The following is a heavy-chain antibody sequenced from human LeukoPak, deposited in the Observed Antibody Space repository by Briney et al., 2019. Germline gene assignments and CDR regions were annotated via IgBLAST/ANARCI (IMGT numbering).Heavy chain of an antibody. CDR3: ARGPYSSSWSYGMDV. J-gene: IGHJ6*02. Sequence: GGSLRLSCTASGFTFSNYWMSWVRQTPEKGLEWVANIKQDGSETVYVDSVKGRFTISRDNAQSSLYLQMYSLRAEDTAVYFCARGPYSSSWSYGMDVWGQGTAVTVSS. D-gene: IGHD6-13*01. CDR2: IKQDGSET. V-gene: IGHV3-7*05. CDR1: GFTFSNYW.